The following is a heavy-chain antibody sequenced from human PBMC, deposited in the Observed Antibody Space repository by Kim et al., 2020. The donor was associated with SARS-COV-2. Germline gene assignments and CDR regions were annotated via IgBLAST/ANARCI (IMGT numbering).Heavy chain of an antibody. CDR1: GGSISSYY. Sequence: SETLSLTCTVSGGSISSYYWSWIRQPPGKGLEWIGYIYYSGSTNYNPSLKSRVTISVDTSKNQFSLKLSSVTAADTAVYYCARVPYDFWSGYSPYYYYYMDVWGRGTTVTVSS. CDR2: IYYSGST. J-gene: IGHJ6*03. V-gene: IGHV4-59*01. D-gene: IGHD3-3*01. CDR3: ARVPYDFWSGYSPYYYYYMDV.